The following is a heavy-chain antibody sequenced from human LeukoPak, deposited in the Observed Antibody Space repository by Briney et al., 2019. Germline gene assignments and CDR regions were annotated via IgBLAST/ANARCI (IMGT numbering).Heavy chain of an antibody. CDR1: GGTLSSYA. D-gene: IGHD3-22*01. J-gene: IGHJ3*02. CDR3: ARAGHYYDSSGTDAFDI. V-gene: IGHV1-69*04. CDR2: IIPIFGIA. Sequence: GASVKVSCKASGGTLSSYAISWVRQAPGQGLEWMGRIIPIFGIANYAQKFQGRVTITADKSTSTAYMELSSLRSEDTAVYYCARAGHYYDSSGTDAFDIWGQGTMVTVSS.